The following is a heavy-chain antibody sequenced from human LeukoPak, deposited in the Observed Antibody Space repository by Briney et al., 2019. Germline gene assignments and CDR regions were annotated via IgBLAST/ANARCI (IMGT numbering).Heavy chain of an antibody. D-gene: IGHD3-10*01. CDR1: GYTFTGYY. V-gene: IGHV1-2*02. J-gene: IGHJ4*02. CDR3: AIDSGERGSGSYLIAY. Sequence: GASVKVSCKASGYTFTGYYMHWVRQAPGQGLEWMGWINPNSGGTNYAQKFQGRVTMTRDTSISTAYMELSRLRSDDTAVYYCAIDSGERGSGSYLIAYWGQGTLVTVSS. CDR2: INPNSGGT.